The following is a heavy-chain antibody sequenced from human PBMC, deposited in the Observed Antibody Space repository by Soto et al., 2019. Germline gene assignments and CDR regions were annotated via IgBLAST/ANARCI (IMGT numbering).Heavy chain of an antibody. Sequence: QITLKESGPTRVKPTQTRTLTCTFSGFSLSTSGVGVGWMRQSPGNALERLALIYWAADKRYRPSLKSRLTITKDTSKNQVVLTMTNMDPEDTATYYGAHRAGLQGNWNGGYFDFWGQGALVTVSS. CDR1: GFSLSTSGVG. J-gene: IGHJ4*02. CDR3: AHRAGLQGNWNGGYFDF. CDR2: IYWAADK. V-gene: IGHV2-5*02. D-gene: IGHD1-1*01.